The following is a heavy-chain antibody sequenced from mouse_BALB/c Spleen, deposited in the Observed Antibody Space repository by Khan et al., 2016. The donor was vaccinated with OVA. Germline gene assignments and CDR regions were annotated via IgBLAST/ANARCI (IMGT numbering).Heavy chain of an antibody. Sequence: EVELVESGGDLVKPGGSLKLSCAASGFTFGTYAMSWVRQTPDKRLEWVATINTGGDYIYYPDSVKGRFTISRDNAKNTLYLQMSSLRSEDTAMYFCARHNYGPFAYWGQGTLVTVSA. CDR1: GFTFGTYA. V-gene: IGHV5-6*01. CDR3: ARHNYGPFAY. D-gene: IGHD1-1*01. J-gene: IGHJ3*01. CDR2: INTGGDYI.